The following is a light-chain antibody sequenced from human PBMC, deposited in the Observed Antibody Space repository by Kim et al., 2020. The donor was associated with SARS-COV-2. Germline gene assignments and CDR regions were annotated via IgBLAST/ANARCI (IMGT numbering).Light chain of an antibody. J-gene: IGKJ4*01. CDR1: QSVSSH. V-gene: IGKV3-15*01. Sequence: SPGERAPLSCRASQSVSSHLAWYPQKPGQAPRRLISAASARATGVTVRFSGSGSGTEFTLTISCLQSEDFAVYYCLQYYNWPPLTFGGGTKVDIK. CDR3: LQYYNWPPLT. CDR2: AAS.